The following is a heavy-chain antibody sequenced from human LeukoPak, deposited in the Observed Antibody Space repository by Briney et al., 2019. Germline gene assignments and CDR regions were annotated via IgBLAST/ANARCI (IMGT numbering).Heavy chain of an antibody. D-gene: IGHD5-12*01. J-gene: IGHJ4*02. CDR1: GFDVESYT. Sequence: GGSLRLSCAASGFDVESYTMTWVRQAPGKGLEWVSLISATSSDINYAESVRGRFTITRDNAKNSLFLQMDSLRVEDTAIYYCAKGLFSAFDKYLDYWGQGTLVTVSS. V-gene: IGHV3-21*04. CDR3: AKGLFSAFDKYLDY. CDR2: ISATSSDI.